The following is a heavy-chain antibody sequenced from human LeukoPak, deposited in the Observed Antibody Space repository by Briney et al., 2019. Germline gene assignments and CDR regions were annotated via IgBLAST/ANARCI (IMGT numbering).Heavy chain of an antibody. J-gene: IGHJ5*02. V-gene: IGHV4-59*08. CDR1: GGSISSYY. CDR3: ARRARNWFDP. CDR2: ISYSGST. Sequence: SETLSLTCTVSGGSISSYYCSWIRQPPGKGLEWIGYISYSGSTNYNPSLKSRVTISVDTSKNQFSLKLSSVTAADTAVYYCARRARNWFDPWGQGTMVTVSS.